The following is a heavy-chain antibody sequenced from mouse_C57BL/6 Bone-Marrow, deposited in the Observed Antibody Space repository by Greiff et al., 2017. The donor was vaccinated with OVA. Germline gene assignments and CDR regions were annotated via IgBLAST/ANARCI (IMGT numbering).Heavy chain of an antibody. J-gene: IGHJ4*01. CDR1: GYTFTSYG. CDR3: VYSNLWAMDY. V-gene: IGHV1-81*01. D-gene: IGHD2-5*01. CDR2: IYPRSGNT. Sequence: QVQLQQSGAELARPGASVKLSCKASGYTFTSYGISWVKQRTGQGLEWIGEIYPRSGNTYYNEKFKGKATLTADKSSSTAYMELRSLTSEDSAVYFCVYSNLWAMDYWGQGTSVTGSS.